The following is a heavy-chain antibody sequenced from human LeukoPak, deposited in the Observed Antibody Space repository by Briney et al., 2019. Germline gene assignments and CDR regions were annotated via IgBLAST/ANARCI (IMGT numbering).Heavy chain of an antibody. CDR2: IGTAGDT. CDR3: ARGGDFGYSYGGYFYMDV. Sequence: GGSLRLSCVASGFTFSSYVMHWVRQATGKRLEWVSTIGTAGDTYYLDSVQCRFTIPSEKTKNSLYLQMNSLTAGDTAVYYCARGGDFGYSYGGYFYMDVWGKGTTVIDCS. V-gene: IGHV3-13*01. CDR1: GFTFSSYV. D-gene: IGHD5-18*01. J-gene: IGHJ6*03.